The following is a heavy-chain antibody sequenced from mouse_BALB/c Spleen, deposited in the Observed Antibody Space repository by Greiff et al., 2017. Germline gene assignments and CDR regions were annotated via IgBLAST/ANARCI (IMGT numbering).Heavy chain of an antibody. D-gene: IGHD2-1*01. CDR2: INPSNGRT. CDR1: GYTFTSYW. V-gene: IGHV1S81*02. J-gene: IGHJ3*01. Sequence: VQLQQPGAELVKPGASVKLSCKASGYTFTSYWMHWVKQRPGQGLEWIGEINPSNGRTNYNEKFKSKATLTVDKSSSTAYMQRSSLTSEDSAVYYCAYGNYWFAYWGQGTLVTVSA. CDR3: AYGNYWFAY.